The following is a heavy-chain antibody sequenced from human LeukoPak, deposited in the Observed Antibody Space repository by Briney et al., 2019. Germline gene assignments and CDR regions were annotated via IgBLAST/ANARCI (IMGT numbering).Heavy chain of an antibody. CDR3: ARVTLDSRGYYYPFDP. V-gene: IGHV1-69*05. D-gene: IGHD3-22*01. CDR1: GLTFSSYA. Sequence: SVKVSCKASGLTFSSYAISWVRQAPGQGLEWMGVIISIFGTAHYAQKFQGRVTFTTDESTSTAYMERNSLRCEAPAGYYCARVTLDSRGYYYPFDPWGQGTLVTVSS. CDR2: IISIFGTA. J-gene: IGHJ5*02.